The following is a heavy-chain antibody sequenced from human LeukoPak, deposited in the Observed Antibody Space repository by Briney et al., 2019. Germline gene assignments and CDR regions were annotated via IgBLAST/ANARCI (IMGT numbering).Heavy chain of an antibody. J-gene: IGHJ6*02. CDR1: GYTFTNYG. Sequence: ASVKVSCKASGYTFTNYGISWIRQAPGQGLEWMGGISGYNGNANYPQKLQGRVTMTTDTSTSTSYMELRSLRSDDTAVYYCARSSAEVLNYYYYAMDVWAQGTTVTVSS. CDR2: ISGYNGNA. V-gene: IGHV1-18*01. CDR3: ARSSAEVLNYYYYAMDV. D-gene: IGHD6-6*01.